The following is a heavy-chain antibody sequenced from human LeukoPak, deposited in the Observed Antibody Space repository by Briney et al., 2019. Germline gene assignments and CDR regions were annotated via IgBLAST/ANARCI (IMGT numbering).Heavy chain of an antibody. CDR2: INTDGSST. J-gene: IGHJ4*02. D-gene: IGHD6-13*01. Sequence: PGGSLRLSCVVSGFTFSSYWMQWVRQAPGKGLVWVSRINTDGSSTTYADSVKGRFTISRDNAKNTLFLQMNSLRAEDTAVYYCARTSGSNWPVYYWGQGTLVTLSS. CDR1: GFTFSSYW. CDR3: ARTSGSNWPVYY. V-gene: IGHV3-74*01.